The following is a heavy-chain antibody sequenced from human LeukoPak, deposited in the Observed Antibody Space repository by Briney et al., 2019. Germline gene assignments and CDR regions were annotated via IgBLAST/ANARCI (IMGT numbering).Heavy chain of an antibody. CDR3: ARRAAADTHPPYYSYYYMDV. D-gene: IGHD6-13*01. Sequence: SETLSLTCTVSGGSINSYYWIWIRQPPGKGLEWIGYTPTSGSTDYNPSLKSRVTMSVDTSKNQISLSLTSVTAADTAVYYCARRAAADTHPPYYSYYYMDVWGKGTTVTVSS. J-gene: IGHJ6*03. CDR1: GGSINSYY. CDR2: TPTSGST. V-gene: IGHV4-4*09.